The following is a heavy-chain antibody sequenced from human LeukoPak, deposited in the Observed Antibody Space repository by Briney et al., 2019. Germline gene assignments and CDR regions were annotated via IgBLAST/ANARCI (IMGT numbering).Heavy chain of an antibody. CDR3: ARDLLGELYFDF. J-gene: IGHJ4*02. V-gene: IGHV3-21*01. CDR1: GFTFVSYT. Sequence: PGESLRLSCAASGFTFVSYTMNWFRQAPGKGLEWVSFISSTSTYIYYADSVKGRFTISRDNGGNSLYLQMNSLRAEDTAVYYCARDLLGELYFDFWGQGTLVTVSS. D-gene: IGHD3-10*01. CDR2: ISSTSTYI.